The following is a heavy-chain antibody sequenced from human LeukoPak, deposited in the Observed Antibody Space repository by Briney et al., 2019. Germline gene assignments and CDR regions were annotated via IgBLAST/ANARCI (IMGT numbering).Heavy chain of an antibody. CDR3: ARGAVQLWLVQNPYWFDP. D-gene: IGHD5-18*01. V-gene: IGHV1-18*04. CDR1: GYTFTGYY. J-gene: IGHJ5*02. CDR2: ISAYNGNT. Sequence: ASVKVSCKASGYTFTGYYMHWVRQAPGQGLEWMGWISAYNGNTNYAQKLQGRVTMTTDTSTSTAYMELRSLRSDDTAVYYCARGAVQLWLVQNPYWFDPWGQGTLVTVSS.